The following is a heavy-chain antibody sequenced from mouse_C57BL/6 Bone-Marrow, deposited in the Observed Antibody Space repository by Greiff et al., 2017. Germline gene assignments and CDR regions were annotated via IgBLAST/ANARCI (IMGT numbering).Heavy chain of an antibody. CDR1: GYAFSSSW. CDR2: IYTGDGDT. V-gene: IGHV1-82*01. Sequence: QVQLQQSGPELVKPGASVKISCKASGYAFSSSWMNWVKQRPGKGLEWIGRIYTGDGDTNYNGKFKGKATLTADKSSSTAYMQLNSLTSEESAVYFCAIYLTTVGTYYAMGYWGHGASVTVSS. J-gene: IGHJ4*01. CDR3: AIYLTTVGTYYAMGY. D-gene: IGHD1-1*01.